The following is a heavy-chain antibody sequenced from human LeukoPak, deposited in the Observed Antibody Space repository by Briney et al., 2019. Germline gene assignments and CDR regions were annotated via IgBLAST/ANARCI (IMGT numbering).Heavy chain of an antibody. CDR2: IYHSGST. Sequence: SETLSLTCAVSGYSISSGYYWGWIRQPPGKGLEWIGSIYHSGSTYYNPSLKSRVTISVDTSKNQFSLKLSSVTAADTAMYYCARVSFTMVRGVINYFDYWGQGTLVTVSS. CDR3: ARVSFTMVRGVINYFDY. D-gene: IGHD3-10*01. V-gene: IGHV4-38-2*01. J-gene: IGHJ4*02. CDR1: GYSISSGYY.